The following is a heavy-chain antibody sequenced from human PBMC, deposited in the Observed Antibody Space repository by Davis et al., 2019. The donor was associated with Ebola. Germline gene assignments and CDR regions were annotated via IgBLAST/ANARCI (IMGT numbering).Heavy chain of an antibody. Sequence: GESLKISCAASGFTFDDTVMHWVRQAPGKGLVWVSRINSDGSSTSYADSVKGRFTISRDNAKNTLYLQMNSLRAEDTAVYYCARDSYYYGMDVWGQGTTVTVSS. V-gene: IGHV3-74*01. CDR1: GFTFDDTV. CDR3: ARDSYYYGMDV. CDR2: INSDGSST. J-gene: IGHJ6*02.